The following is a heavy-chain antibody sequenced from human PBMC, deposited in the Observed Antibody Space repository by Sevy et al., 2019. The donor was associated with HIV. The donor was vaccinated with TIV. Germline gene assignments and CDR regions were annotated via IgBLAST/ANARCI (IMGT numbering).Heavy chain of an antibody. CDR2: ISGRGGST. Sequence: GGSLRLSCAASGFTFSSYAMSWVRQAPGKGLEWVSAISGRGGSTYYADSVKGRFTISRDNSKNTLYLQMNSLRAEDTAVYYCAKRYSSGWYEIGGGDHFDYWGQGTLVTVSS. D-gene: IGHD6-19*01. V-gene: IGHV3-23*01. CDR1: GFTFSSYA. J-gene: IGHJ4*02. CDR3: AKRYSSGWYEIGGGDHFDY.